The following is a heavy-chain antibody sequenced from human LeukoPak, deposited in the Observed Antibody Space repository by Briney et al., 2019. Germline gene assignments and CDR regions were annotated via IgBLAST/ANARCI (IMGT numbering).Heavy chain of an antibody. Sequence: GGSLRLSCTASGFTFGDYLMSWFRQAPGKGLEWIGFISGGTTEYAASVKGRFTISRDDSSSIAYLQMNSLTTEDTAVYYCSRGSGWLSVYWGQGTLVTVSS. J-gene: IGHJ4*02. CDR1: GFTFGDYL. V-gene: IGHV3-49*03. CDR2: ISGGTT. CDR3: SRGSGWLSVY. D-gene: IGHD6-19*01.